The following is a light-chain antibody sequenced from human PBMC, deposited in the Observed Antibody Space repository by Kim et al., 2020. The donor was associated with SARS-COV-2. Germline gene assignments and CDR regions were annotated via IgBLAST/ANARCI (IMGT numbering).Light chain of an antibody. V-gene: IGLV10-54*01. CDR3: SAWDSSLSAWV. Sequence: GLTQPPSVSKGLRQTATLTCTGNSNNIGNQGAAWLQQHQGHPPKLLSYRNNNRPSGISERLSAFRSGNTASLTITGLQPEDEADYYCSAWDSSLSAWVFGGGTQLTVL. CDR1: SNNIGNQG. J-gene: IGLJ3*02. CDR2: RNN.